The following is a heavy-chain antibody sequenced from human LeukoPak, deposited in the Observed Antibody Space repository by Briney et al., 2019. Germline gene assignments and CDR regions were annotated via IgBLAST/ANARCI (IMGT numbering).Heavy chain of an antibody. V-gene: IGHV3-7*04. D-gene: IGHD5-18*01. CDR1: GFTFSSYG. CDR2: IDQYGRAK. J-gene: IGHJ4*02. Sequence: GGSLRLSCAASGFTFSSYGMHWVRQAPGKGLEWVASIDQYGRAKYYVDSVRGRFTFSRDNTKNSLHLQMNSLRAEDTAVYYCARADSYGSILDYWGQGTRVIDSS. CDR3: ARADSYGSILDY.